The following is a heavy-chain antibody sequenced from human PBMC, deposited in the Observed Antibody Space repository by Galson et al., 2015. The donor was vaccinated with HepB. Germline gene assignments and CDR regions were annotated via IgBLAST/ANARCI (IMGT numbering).Heavy chain of an antibody. CDR3: DSDRVGAIFDY. V-gene: IGHV3-23*01. Sequence: SLRLSCAATGFTFSTYAMSWVRQAPGKGLEWVSAIGRSGGNTYYADSVRGRFTISRDNSRKTVYLQMNSRRVDDTAVYYCDSDRVGAIFDYWAQGALGAVSP. CDR2: IGRSGGNT. CDR1: GFTFSTYA. J-gene: IGHJ4*02. D-gene: IGHD1-26*01.